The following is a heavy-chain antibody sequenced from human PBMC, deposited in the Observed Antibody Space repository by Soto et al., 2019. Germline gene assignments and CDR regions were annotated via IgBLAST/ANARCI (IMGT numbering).Heavy chain of an antibody. CDR3: ARDPELHGLDH. V-gene: IGHV4-59*01. Sequence: SETLSLTCTVSGGSISSYYWNWIRQPPGKALEWIGYIFYRGSTKYNPSLKNRVAISLDTSRNQFSLNLTPVTASDTAIYFCARDPELHGLDHWGQGTLVTVSS. J-gene: IGHJ4*02. D-gene: IGHD2-21*01. CDR1: GGSISSYY. CDR2: IFYRGST.